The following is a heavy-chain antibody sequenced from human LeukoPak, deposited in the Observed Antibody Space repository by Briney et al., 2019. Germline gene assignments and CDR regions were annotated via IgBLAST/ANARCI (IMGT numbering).Heavy chain of an antibody. CDR1: GFTFSNAW. V-gene: IGHV3-15*01. J-gene: IGHJ4*02. Sequence: GGSLRLSCAASGFTFSNAWMSWVRQAPGKGLEWVGRIKSKTDGGTTDYAAPVKGRFTISRDDSKNTLYLQMNSLRAEDTAVYYCAKDMFGATAAQAYWGQGTLVTVSS. CDR3: AKDMFGATAAQAY. CDR2: IKSKTDGGTT. D-gene: IGHD4/OR15-4a*01.